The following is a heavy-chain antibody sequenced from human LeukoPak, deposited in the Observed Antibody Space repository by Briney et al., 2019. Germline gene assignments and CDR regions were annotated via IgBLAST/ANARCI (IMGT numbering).Heavy chain of an antibody. Sequence: GGSLRLSCAASGFTFSNYAMRWVRQAPGKGLEWVSAISGSGGSTYYADSVKGRFTISRDNSKNTLYLQMNSLRAEDTAVYYCAKDVYYYGSGSSFDYWGQGTLVTVSS. V-gene: IGHV3-23*01. D-gene: IGHD3-10*01. CDR1: GFTFSNYA. J-gene: IGHJ4*02. CDR3: AKDVYYYGSGSSFDY. CDR2: ISGSGGST.